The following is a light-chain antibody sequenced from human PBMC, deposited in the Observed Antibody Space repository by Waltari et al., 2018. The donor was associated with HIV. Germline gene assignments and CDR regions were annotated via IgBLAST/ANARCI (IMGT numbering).Light chain of an antibody. Sequence: QSALTQPASVSGSPGQSITISCAGPSSDVGGYDFVSWYQQHPGKASKLMIYEVSNRPSGVSNRFSGSKSGNTASLTVSGLQAEDEADYYCSSYTGSSTYVVFGGGTKLTVL. CDR3: SSYTGSSTYVV. CDR2: EVS. J-gene: IGLJ2*01. V-gene: IGLV2-14*01. CDR1: SSDVGGYDF.